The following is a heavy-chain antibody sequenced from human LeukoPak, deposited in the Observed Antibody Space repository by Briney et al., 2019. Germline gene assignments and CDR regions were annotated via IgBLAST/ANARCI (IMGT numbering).Heavy chain of an antibody. D-gene: IGHD3-22*01. V-gene: IGHV3-33*01. CDR3: ARSLRDSSGYYFDY. Sequence: GGSLRLSCAASGFTFSNYGMHWVRQAPGKGLEWVAVIWYGGNTKYYADSVKGRFTISRDNSKNTLYLQMNSLRAEDTAVYYCARSLRDSSGYYFDYWGQGTLVTVSS. CDR1: GFTFSNYG. CDR2: IWYGGNTK. J-gene: IGHJ4*02.